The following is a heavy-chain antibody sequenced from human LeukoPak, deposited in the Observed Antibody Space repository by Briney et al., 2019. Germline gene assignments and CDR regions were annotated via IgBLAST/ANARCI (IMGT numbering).Heavy chain of an antibody. CDR3: AREAFGELLSYYYYYMDV. J-gene: IGHJ6*03. Sequence: QAGGSLRLSCGASGFTFSTYWMSWVRQAPGKGLEWVANIKQDGSEKYYVDSVKGRFTISRDNAKNSLYLQMNSLRAEDTAVYYCAREAFGELLSYYYYYMDVWGKGTTVTVSS. CDR2: IKQDGSEK. CDR1: GFTFSTYW. D-gene: IGHD3-10*01. V-gene: IGHV3-7*01.